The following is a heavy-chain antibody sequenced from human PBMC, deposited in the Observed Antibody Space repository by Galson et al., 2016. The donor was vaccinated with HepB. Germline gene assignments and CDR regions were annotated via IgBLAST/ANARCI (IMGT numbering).Heavy chain of an antibody. CDR3: AKVLEVSGPDAYFDS. CDR2: ISYSGLST. J-gene: IGHJ4*02. D-gene: IGHD2-15*01. Sequence: SLRLSCAASGFTFSNYGMSWVRQAPGKGLEWVSAISYSGLSTYYADSAKGRFTISKDNSKNTMYLQKHSLGAEDTALYYCAKVLEVSGPDAYFDSWGQGTLVTFSS. CDR1: GFTFSNYG. V-gene: IGHV3-23*01.